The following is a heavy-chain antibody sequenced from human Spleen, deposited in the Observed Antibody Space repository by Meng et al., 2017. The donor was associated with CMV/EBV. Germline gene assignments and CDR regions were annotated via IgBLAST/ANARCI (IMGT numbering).Heavy chain of an antibody. D-gene: IGHD5-12*01. Sequence: QGKHKQWGAGLLKPSETLALTCAVYGGSFINYYYTWIRQPPGKGLEWIGEVNHSGSSNYNPSLKSRVTISVDTSKNQFSLKLSSVTAADTAVYYCARGGGYDNYFDYWGQGTLVTVSS. V-gene: IGHV4-34*01. CDR2: VNHSGSS. J-gene: IGHJ4*02. CDR3: ARGGGYDNYFDY. CDR1: GGSFINYY.